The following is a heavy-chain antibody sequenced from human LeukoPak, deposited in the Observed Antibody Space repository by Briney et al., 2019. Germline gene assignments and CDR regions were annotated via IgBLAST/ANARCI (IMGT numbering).Heavy chain of an antibody. CDR3: ASIQPNFDY. J-gene: IGHJ4*02. Sequence: PGGSLRLSCAASGFTFSDYYMSWIRQAPEKGLEWVSYISSSSTYTDYADSVKGRFTISRDNAKNSLYLQMNSLRAEDTAVYYCASIQPNFDYWGQGTLVTVSS. CDR1: GFTFSDYY. CDR2: ISSSSTYT. V-gene: IGHV3-11*03. D-gene: IGHD1-1*01.